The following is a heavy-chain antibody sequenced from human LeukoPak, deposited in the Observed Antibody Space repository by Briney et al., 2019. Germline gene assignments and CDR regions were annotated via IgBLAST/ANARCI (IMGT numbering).Heavy chain of an antibody. V-gene: IGHV4-38-2*02. Sequence: PSETLSLTCTVSGYSISSGYHWGWIRQPPGKGLEWIGSIYHSGSTYYNPSLKSRVTISVDTSKNQFSLKLRSVTAADTAVYYCARSNPSNYDILTGYYSHYYYYMDVWGKGTTVTVSS. CDR2: IYHSGST. CDR3: ARSNPSNYDILTGYYSHYYYYMDV. D-gene: IGHD3-9*01. J-gene: IGHJ6*03. CDR1: GYSISSGYH.